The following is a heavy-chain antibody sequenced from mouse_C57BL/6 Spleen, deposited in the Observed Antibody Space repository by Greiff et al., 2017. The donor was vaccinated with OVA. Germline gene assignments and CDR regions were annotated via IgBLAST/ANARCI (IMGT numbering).Heavy chain of an antibody. CDR1: GFSLTSYG. V-gene: IGHV2-6-1*01. CDR2: IWSDGST. D-gene: IGHD2-10*02. CDR3: ARHPYDYDAMDY. Sequence: VMLVESGPGLVAPSQSLSITCTVSGFSLTSYGVHWVRQPPGKGLEWLVVIWSDGSTTYNSAPKSRLSISKDNSKSQVFLKMNSLQTDDTAMYYCARHPYDYDAMDYWGQGTSVTVSS. J-gene: IGHJ4*01.